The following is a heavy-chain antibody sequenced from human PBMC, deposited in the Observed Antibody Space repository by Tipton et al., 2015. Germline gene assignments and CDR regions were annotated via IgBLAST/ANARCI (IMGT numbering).Heavy chain of an antibody. D-gene: IGHD2-15*01. V-gene: IGHV4-31*03. J-gene: IGHJ6*02. Sequence: TLSLTCTVSGGSVSSGSYYWTWIRQHPGKGLEWMGCIYYSGSTYYHPSLKSRVSRSLDTSKNHFSLNLTSVTAADTAVYYCARDRVVAVANYCYGMDVWGQGTTVTFSS. CDR3: ARDRVVAVANYCYGMDV. CDR1: GGSVSSGSYY. CDR2: IYYSGST.